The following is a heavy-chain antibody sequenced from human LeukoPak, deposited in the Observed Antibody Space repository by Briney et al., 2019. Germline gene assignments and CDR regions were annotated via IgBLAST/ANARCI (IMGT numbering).Heavy chain of an antibody. D-gene: IGHD6-19*01. CDR1: GGSISSSSYY. Sequence: SETLSLTCTVSGGSISSSSYYWGWIRQPPGKGLEWIGSIYYSGSTYYNPSLKSRVTISADTSKNQFSLKLSSVTAADTAVYYCASPIPGIAVAGTFDYWGQGTLVTVSS. V-gene: IGHV4-39*01. CDR2: IYYSGST. J-gene: IGHJ4*02. CDR3: ASPIPGIAVAGTFDY.